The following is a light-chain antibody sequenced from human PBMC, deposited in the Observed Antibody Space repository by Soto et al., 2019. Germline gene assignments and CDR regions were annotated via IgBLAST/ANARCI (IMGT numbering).Light chain of an antibody. CDR1: HYISTY. Sequence: DIQMTQSPSSLSASVGGRVAIXCRASHYISTYLNWYQQRPGKAPKLLIYAASSLQSGVPSRFSGSGSGTDFTLTISSLQPEDFATYYCQQTYSTPLTFGGGTKVDIK. V-gene: IGKV1-39*01. J-gene: IGKJ4*01. CDR2: AAS. CDR3: QQTYSTPLT.